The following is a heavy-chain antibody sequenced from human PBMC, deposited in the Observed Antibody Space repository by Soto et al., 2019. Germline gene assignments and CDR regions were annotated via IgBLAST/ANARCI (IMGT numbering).Heavy chain of an antibody. J-gene: IGHJ4*02. Sequence: QVQLVQSGAEVKKPGSSVKVSCKASGGTFSSYPISWVRQAPGQGLEWMGRIIPILGIANYAQKFQGRVTITADKSTSTAYMELSSLRSEDTAVYYCARDDGDSGQRGFDYWGQGTLVTVSS. D-gene: IGHD5-12*01. V-gene: IGHV1-69*04. CDR3: ARDDGDSGQRGFDY. CDR2: IIPILGIA. CDR1: GGTFSSYP.